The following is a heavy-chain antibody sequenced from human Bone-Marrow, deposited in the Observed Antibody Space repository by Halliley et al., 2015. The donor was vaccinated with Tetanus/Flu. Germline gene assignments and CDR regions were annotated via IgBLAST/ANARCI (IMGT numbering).Heavy chain of an antibody. J-gene: IGHJ4*02. CDR2: ISTGNGNT. CDR1: GYTFTTYG. D-gene: IGHD1-1*01. CDR3: ARDERLGPYYFDC. Sequence: QLVQSGAEVKKPGASVKVSCKASGYTFTTYGIHWLRQAPGQRIELVGWISTGNGNTLYSQNFQGRVTITRDTSATTAYMDLSSRGSEVTAVYFCARDERLGPYYFDCGGQGTLVTVSS. V-gene: IGHV1-3*04.